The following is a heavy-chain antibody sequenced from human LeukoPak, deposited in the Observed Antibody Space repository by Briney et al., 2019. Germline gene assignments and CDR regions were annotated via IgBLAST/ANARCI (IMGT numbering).Heavy chain of an antibody. J-gene: IGHJ4*02. CDR2: IKQDGSEK. D-gene: IGHD3-22*01. V-gene: IGHV3-7*01. CDR3: ARAMGYYYDSSGYYGY. CDR1: GFTFSSYA. Sequence: PGGSLRLSCAASGFTFSSYAMSWVRQAPGKGLEWVANIKQDGSEKYYVDSVKGRFTISRDNAKNSLYPQMNSLRAEDTAVYYCARAMGYYYDSSGYYGYWGQGTLVTVSS.